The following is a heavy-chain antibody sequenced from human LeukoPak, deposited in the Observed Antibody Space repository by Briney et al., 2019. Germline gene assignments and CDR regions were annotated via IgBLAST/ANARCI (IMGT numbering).Heavy chain of an antibody. J-gene: IGHJ4*02. Sequence: GGSLRLSCAASGFTFSGYGMNWVRQAPGKGLEWLSYISSSGSTIYYADSLKGRFTISRDNAKNSLYLQMNSLRAEDTAVYYCARDTQYGDYVDYWGQGTLVTVSS. CDR3: ARDTQYGDYVDY. D-gene: IGHD4-17*01. V-gene: IGHV3-48*04. CDR1: GFTFSGYG. CDR2: ISSSGSTI.